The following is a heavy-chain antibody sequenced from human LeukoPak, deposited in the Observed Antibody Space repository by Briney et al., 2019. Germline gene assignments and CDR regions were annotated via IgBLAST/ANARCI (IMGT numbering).Heavy chain of an antibody. CDR1: GYTFTSYD. J-gene: IGHJ6*03. Sequence: GASVKVSCKASGYTFTSYDINWVRQATGQGLEWSGWMNPNSGNTGYAQKFQGRVTMTRNTSISTAYMELSSLRSEDTAVYYCARGRDGYTRYYYYMDVWGKGTTVTISS. CDR3: ARGRDGYTRYYYYMDV. CDR2: MNPNSGNT. V-gene: IGHV1-8*01. D-gene: IGHD5-24*01.